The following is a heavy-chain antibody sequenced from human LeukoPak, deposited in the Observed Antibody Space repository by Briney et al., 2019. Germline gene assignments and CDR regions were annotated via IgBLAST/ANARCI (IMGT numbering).Heavy chain of an antibody. Sequence: SETLSLTCTVSGGSISSSSYYWGWIRQPPGKGLEWIGEINHSGSTNYNPSLKSRVTISVDTSKNQFSLKLSSVTAADTAVYYCAWGSYFDYWGQGTLVTVSS. V-gene: IGHV4-39*07. D-gene: IGHD3-16*01. CDR2: INHSGST. CDR3: AWGSYFDY. J-gene: IGHJ4*02. CDR1: GGSISSSSYY.